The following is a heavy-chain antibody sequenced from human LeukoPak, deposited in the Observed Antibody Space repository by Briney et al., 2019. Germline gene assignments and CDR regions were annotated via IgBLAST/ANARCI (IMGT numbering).Heavy chain of an antibody. J-gene: IGHJ4*02. CDR1: GGSISSSSYY. CDR2: IYYSGST. V-gene: IGHV4-39*07. CDR3: ASDGGPLIDCSSTSCYNR. D-gene: IGHD2-2*02. Sequence: SETLSLTCTVSGGSISSSSYYWGWIRQPPGKGLEWIGSIYYSGSTYYNPSLKSRVTISVDTSKNQFSLKLSSVTAADTAVYYCASDGGPLIDCSSTSCYNRWGQGTLVTVSS.